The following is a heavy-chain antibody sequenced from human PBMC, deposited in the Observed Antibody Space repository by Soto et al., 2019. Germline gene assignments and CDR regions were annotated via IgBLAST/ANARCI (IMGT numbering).Heavy chain of an antibody. Sequence: GESLKISCAASGFTFSSYWMSWVRQAPGKGLEWVANIKQDGSEKYYVDSVKGRFTISRDNAKNSLYLQMNSLRAEDTAVYYCARDLIRQWLVRWGQGTLVTVSS. CDR3: ARDLIRQWLVR. CDR1: GFTFSSYW. D-gene: IGHD6-19*01. V-gene: IGHV3-7*05. J-gene: IGHJ4*02. CDR2: IKQDGSEK.